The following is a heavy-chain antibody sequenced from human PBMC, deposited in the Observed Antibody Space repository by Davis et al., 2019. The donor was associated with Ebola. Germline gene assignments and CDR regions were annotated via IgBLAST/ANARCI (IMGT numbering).Heavy chain of an antibody. CDR1: GYTFSSYG. J-gene: IGHJ2*01. D-gene: IGHD3-22*01. Sequence: AASVKVSCKASGYTFSSYGVTWVRQAPGQGLEWMGWISADNGNTNYAQKFQGRVTMTTDTSTGTAYMELTSLRSDNTAVYYCARMRNYYETNGFNWYFDLWGRGTLVTVSS. V-gene: IGHV1-18*01. CDR2: ISADNGNT. CDR3: ARMRNYYETNGFNWYFDL.